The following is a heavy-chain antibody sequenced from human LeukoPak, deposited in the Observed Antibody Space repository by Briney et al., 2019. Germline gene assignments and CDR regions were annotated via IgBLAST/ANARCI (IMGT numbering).Heavy chain of an antibody. CDR1: GFTLSSLA. CDR2: SGTRSGTK. J-gene: IGHJ4*02. Sequence: PGGSLRLSCAASGFTLSSLAMHWVRQAPGKGLEWVSSSGTRSGTKYYADSVMGRFTTSRDSAMNSVSLQINSLRAEDTAVYYCLLQMTYGELSDPDFRGQGTLVTVSS. CDR3: LLQMTYGELSDPDF. V-gene: IGHV3-21*04. D-gene: IGHD3-16*02.